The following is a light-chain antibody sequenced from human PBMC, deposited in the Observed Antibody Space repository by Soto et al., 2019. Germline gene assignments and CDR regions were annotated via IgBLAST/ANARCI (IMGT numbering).Light chain of an antibody. J-gene: IGKJ2*01. CDR2: GAS. CDR1: QSVSSSY. V-gene: IGKV3-20*01. CDR3: QQYGSSPHT. Sequence: EIVLTQSPGTLSLSPGERATLSCRASQSVSSSYLAWYQHKPGQAPRLLIYGASSRATGIPDRFSGSGSGPDFTLTISRLEPEDFAVYYCQQYGSSPHTFSQGTKLEIK.